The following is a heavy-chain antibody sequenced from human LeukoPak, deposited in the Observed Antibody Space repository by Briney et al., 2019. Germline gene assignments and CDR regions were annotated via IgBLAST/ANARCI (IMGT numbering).Heavy chain of an antibody. Sequence: PGRSLRLSCAASGFTFDDYAMHWVRQAPGKGLEWVSGISWNSGSIGYADSVKGRFTISRDNAKNSLYLQMNSLRAEDMALYYCVKDIRGSYYVAEGGAFDIWGQGTMVTVSS. D-gene: IGHD1-26*01. J-gene: IGHJ3*02. V-gene: IGHV3-9*03. CDR2: ISWNSGSI. CDR3: VKDIRGSYYVAEGGAFDI. CDR1: GFTFDDYA.